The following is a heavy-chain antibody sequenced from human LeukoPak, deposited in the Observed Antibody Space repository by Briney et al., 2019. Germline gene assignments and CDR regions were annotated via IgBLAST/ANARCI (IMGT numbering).Heavy chain of an antibody. D-gene: IGHD6-13*01. CDR3: ARGSRPTLNWFDP. CDR2: INHSGST. V-gene: IGHV4-34*01. J-gene: IGHJ5*02. CDR1: GGSFSGYY. Sequence: SETLSLTCAVYGGSFSGYYWSWIRQPLGKGLEWIGEINHSGSTNYNPSLKSRVTISVDTSKNQFSLKLSSVTAADTAVYYCARGSRPTLNWFDPWGQGTLVTVSS.